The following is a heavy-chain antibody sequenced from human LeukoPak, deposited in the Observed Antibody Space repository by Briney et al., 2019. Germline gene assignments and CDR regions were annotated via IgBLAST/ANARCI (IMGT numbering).Heavy chain of an antibody. CDR1: GGTFSSYA. D-gene: IGHD3-16*01. Sequence: ASVKVSCKASGGTFSSYAISWVRQAPGQGLEWMGRIIPILGIANYAQKFQGRVTITADKSTSTAYMELSSLRSEDTAVYYCARDRVITFGGVTYYFDYWGQGTLDTVSS. V-gene: IGHV1-69*04. J-gene: IGHJ4*02. CDR3: ARDRVITFGGVTYYFDY. CDR2: IIPILGIA.